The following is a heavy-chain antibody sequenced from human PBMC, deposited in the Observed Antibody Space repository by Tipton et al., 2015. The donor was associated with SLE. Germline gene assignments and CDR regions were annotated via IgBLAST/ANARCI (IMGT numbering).Heavy chain of an antibody. D-gene: IGHD1-1*01. CDR2: INHSGAT. J-gene: IGHJ5*02. V-gene: IGHV4-34*01. Sequence: TLSLTCAVYNGAFSDYYWGWIRQPPGKGLEWIGEINHSGATKYNPSLESRVIISVDTSKNQFSLKLSSVTAADTAIYYCAREGVAPTVKWFDPWGQGMLVTVSS. CDR1: NGAFSDYY. CDR3: AREGVAPTVKWFDP.